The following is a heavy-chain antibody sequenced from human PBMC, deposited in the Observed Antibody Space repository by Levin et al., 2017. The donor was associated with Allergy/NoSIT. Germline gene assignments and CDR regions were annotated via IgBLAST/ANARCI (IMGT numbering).Heavy chain of an antibody. CDR2: ISRTSNV. Sequence: LSLTCAASGFTFRTSIMNWVRQAPGKGLEWGSYISRTSNVYYADSVTGRFTISRDNAKNSLYLQMNSLRDEDTAVYYCVRDPDWLDPWGQGTLVTVSS. CDR1: GFTFRTSI. V-gene: IGHV3-48*02. CDR3: VRDPDWLDP. J-gene: IGHJ5*02.